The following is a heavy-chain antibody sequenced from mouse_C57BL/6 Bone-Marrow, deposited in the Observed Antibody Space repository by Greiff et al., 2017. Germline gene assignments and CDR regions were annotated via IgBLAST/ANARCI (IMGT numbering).Heavy chain of an antibody. CDR2: IDPENGDT. J-gene: IGHJ2*01. CDR1: GFNIKDDY. CDR3: TTGLLTLD. V-gene: IGHV14-4*01. D-gene: IGHD2-1*01. Sequence: EVQVVESGAELVRPGASVKLSCTASGFNIKDDYMHWVKQRPEQGLEWIGWIDPENGDTEYASKFQGKATITADTSSNTAYLQLSSLTSEDTAVYYCTTGLLTLDWGQGTTLTVSS.